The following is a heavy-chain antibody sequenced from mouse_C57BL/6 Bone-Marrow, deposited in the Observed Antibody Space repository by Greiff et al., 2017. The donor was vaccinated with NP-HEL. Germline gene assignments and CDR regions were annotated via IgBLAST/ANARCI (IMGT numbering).Heavy chain of an antibody. V-gene: IGHV5-17*01. J-gene: IGHJ3*01. Sequence: EVQLVESGGGLVKPGGSLKLSCAASGFTFSDYGMHWVRQAPEKGLEWVAYISSGRSTIYYADTVQGRFNISRDNAKNTLFLQMTSLRSEDTAMYYCARRGNYGNYGFAYWGQGTLVTVSA. CDR3: ARRGNYGNYGFAY. D-gene: IGHD2-1*01. CDR1: GFTFSDYG. CDR2: ISSGRSTI.